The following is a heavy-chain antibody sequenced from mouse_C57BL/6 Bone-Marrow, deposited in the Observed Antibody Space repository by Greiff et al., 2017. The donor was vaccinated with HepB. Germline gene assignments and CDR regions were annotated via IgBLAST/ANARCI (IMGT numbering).Heavy chain of an antibody. Sequence: VQLQESVAELVKPGASVKMSCTASGFNFNNSYMHWVKQRPEKSLEWIGRINPAYGNTKYAQKFKGKATITADTSSNTPYLQLSSLTSEDTAIYYCARITAGGASDYWGQGTTLTVSS. CDR1: GFNFNNSY. CDR2: INPAYGNT. CDR3: ARITAGGASDY. V-gene: IGHV14-3*01. D-gene: IGHD1-1*01. J-gene: IGHJ2*01.